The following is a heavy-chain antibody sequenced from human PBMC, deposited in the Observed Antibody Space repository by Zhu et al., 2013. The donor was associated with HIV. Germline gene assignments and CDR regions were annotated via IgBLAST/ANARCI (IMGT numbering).Heavy chain of an antibody. Sequence: VQLVESGGGLVKPGGSLRLSCAASGFTFSDYYMSWIRQAPGKGLEWVSYISSSGSTIYYADSVKGRFTISRDNAKNSLYLQMNSLRAEDTAVYYCARASHVDVWVLEAAADLNWFDPWAREPWSPSPQ. V-gene: IGHV3-11*01. J-gene: IGHJ5*02. CDR1: GFTFSDYY. CDR3: ARASHVDVWVLEAAADLNWFDP. D-gene: IGHD6-13*01. CDR2: ISSSGSTI.